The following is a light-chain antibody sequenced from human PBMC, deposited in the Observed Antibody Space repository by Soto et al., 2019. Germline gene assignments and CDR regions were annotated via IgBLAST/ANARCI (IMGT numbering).Light chain of an antibody. V-gene: IGKV3-15*01. Sequence: EIVMTQSPATLSVSPGERATLSCRASQSVSYNLAWYQQKPGQAPRLLIYGAYTRATGMPARFSGSGSGTEFTLTISSLQSEDVAVYYCQQYNDWPLTFGQGTKVEIK. CDR1: QSVSYN. CDR3: QQYNDWPLT. CDR2: GAY. J-gene: IGKJ1*01.